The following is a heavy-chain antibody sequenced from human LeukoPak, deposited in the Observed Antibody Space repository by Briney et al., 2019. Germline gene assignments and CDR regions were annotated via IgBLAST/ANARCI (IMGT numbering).Heavy chain of an antibody. CDR1: GFTFSSYA. CDR2: ISGSGGST. Sequence: PGGSLRLSCAASGFTFSSYAMSWVRQAPGKGLEWVSAISGSGGSTYYADSVKGRFTISRDNSKNTLYLQMNSLRAEDTAVYYCAKDSVGYSSSGGVGWYLDFWGRGTLVTGPS. V-gene: IGHV3-23*01. J-gene: IGHJ2*01. CDR3: AKDSVGYSSSGGVGWYLDF. D-gene: IGHD6-6*01.